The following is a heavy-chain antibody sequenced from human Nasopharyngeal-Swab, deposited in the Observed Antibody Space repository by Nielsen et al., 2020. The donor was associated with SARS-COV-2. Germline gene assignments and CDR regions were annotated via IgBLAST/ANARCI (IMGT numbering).Heavy chain of an antibody. V-gene: IGHV3-30*04. CDR2: ISYDGSNK. CDR3: ARAKASGSLKYYGMDV. J-gene: IGHJ6*02. D-gene: IGHD1-26*01. Sequence: GESLKISCAASGFTFNNYAMHWVRQAPGKGLEWVAVISYDGSNKYYADSVKGRFTISRDNAKNSLYLQMNSLRAEDTAVYYCARAKASGSLKYYGMDVWGQGTTVTVSS. CDR1: GFTFNNYA.